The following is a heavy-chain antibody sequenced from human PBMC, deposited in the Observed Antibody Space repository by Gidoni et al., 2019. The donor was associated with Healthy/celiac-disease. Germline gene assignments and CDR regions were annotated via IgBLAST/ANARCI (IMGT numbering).Heavy chain of an antibody. CDR3: AKDRNKYYYDSSGYYDY. Sequence: EVQLVESGGVVVQPGGSLSLSCAASGFTFDDYAMHWVRQAPGKGLEWVSLISWDGGSTYYADSVKGRFNISRDNSKNSLYLQMNSLRAEDTALYYCAKDRNKYYYDSSGYYDYLGQGTLVTVSS. D-gene: IGHD3-22*01. V-gene: IGHV3-43D*04. CDR2: ISWDGGST. J-gene: IGHJ4*02. CDR1: GFTFDDYA.